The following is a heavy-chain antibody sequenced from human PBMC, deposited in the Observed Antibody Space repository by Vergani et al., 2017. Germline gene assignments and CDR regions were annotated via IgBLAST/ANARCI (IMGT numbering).Heavy chain of an antibody. CDR1: GYTFTSYA. Sequence: QVQLVHSGSELKKPGASVKVSCKASGYTFTSYAMNWVRQAPGQGLEWMGWINTNTGNPTYAQGFTGRFVFSLDTSVSTAYLQISSLKAEDTAVYYCARTLSGYSSSWYPHYYYGMDVWGQGTTVTVSS. D-gene: IGHD6-13*01. V-gene: IGHV7-4-1*02. CDR3: ARTLSGYSSSWYPHYYYGMDV. CDR2: INTNTGNP. J-gene: IGHJ6*02.